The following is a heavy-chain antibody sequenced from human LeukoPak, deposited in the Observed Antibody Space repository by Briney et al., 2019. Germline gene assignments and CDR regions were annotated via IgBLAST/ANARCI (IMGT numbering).Heavy chain of an antibody. D-gene: IGHD3-22*01. CDR3: AREPSSGYYSPHFDY. J-gene: IGHJ4*02. Sequence: PGGSLRLSCAASGFTFSSYWMSWVRQAPGKGLEWVANIKQDGSEKYYVDSVKGRFIISRDNAKNSLYLQMNSLRAEDTAVYYCAREPSSGYYSPHFDYWGQGTLVTVSS. CDR1: GFTFSSYW. V-gene: IGHV3-7*01. CDR2: IKQDGSEK.